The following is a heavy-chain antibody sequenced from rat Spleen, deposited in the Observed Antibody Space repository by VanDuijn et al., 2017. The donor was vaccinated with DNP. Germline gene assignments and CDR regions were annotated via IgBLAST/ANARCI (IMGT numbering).Heavy chain of an antibody. V-gene: IGHV5S13*01. CDR1: GFTFSNYD. Sequence: EVRLVESGGGLVQPGRSLKLSCAASGFTFSNYDMAWVRQAPTKGLEWVASISTSGGSTYYRDSVKGRFTISRDNAKNTQYLQMNSLRSEDTATYYCTRQYYGYNYYFDYWGQGVMVTVSS. CDR2: ISTSGGST. J-gene: IGHJ2*01. D-gene: IGHD1-9*01. CDR3: TRQYYGYNYYFDY.